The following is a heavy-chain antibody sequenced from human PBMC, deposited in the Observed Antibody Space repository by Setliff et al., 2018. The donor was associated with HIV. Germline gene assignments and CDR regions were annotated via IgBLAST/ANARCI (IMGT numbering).Heavy chain of an antibody. CDR2: IYPGDSNV. CDR3: KVLTYYNFWSTNDYFDS. J-gene: IGHJ4*02. CDR1: GDSFTDYW. V-gene: IGHV5-51*01. D-gene: IGHD3-3*01. Sequence: GESLKISCQGSGDSFTDYWVAWVRQRPGKGLEWMGVIYPGDSNVRYSPSFQGHVTISADRSISTAYLQWSSLKASDTGLYYCKVLTYYNFWSTNDYFDSWGQGTLVTVSS.